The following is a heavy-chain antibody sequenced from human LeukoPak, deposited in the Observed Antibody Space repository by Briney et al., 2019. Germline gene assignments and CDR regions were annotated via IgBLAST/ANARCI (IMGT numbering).Heavy chain of an antibody. J-gene: IGHJ6*03. CDR3: TRVEETATTAAIIRKYSYYYYYMDV. V-gene: IGHV3-66*01. Sequence: GGSLRLSCAASGFTVSSNYMSWVRQAPGKGLEWVSVIYSGGSTYYADSVKGRFTISRDNSKNTLYLQMSSLRAEDTAVYYCTRVEETATTAAIIRKYSYYYYYMDVWGKGNTVTVSS. D-gene: IGHD4-11*01. CDR2: IYSGGST. CDR1: GFTVSSNY.